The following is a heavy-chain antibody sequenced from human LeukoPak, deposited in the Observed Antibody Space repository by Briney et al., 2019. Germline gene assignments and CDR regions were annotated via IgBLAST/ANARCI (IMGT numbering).Heavy chain of an antibody. D-gene: IGHD1-1*01. Sequence: SETLSLTCTVSGGSISSYYWSWIPQPPGKGPEWIGYIYYSGSTNYNPSLKSRVTISVDTSKNQFSLKLSSVTAADTAVYYCARGDWNDPYNWFDPWGQGTLVTVSS. CDR3: ARGDWNDPYNWFDP. CDR2: IYYSGST. V-gene: IGHV4-59*01. J-gene: IGHJ5*02. CDR1: GGSISSYY.